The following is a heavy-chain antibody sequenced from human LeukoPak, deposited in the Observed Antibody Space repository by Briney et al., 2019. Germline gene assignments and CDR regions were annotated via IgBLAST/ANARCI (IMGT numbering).Heavy chain of an antibody. CDR1: GGSLSSYY. J-gene: IGHJ4*02. D-gene: IGHD3-22*01. V-gene: IGHV4-59*01. Sequence: SETLSLTCTVSGGSLSSYYWSWIRQPPGKGLEWIGYIYYSGSTNYNPSLKSRVTISVDTSKNQFSLKLGSVTAADTAVYYCARGEGYYYFDYWGQGTLVTVSS. CDR3: ARGEGYYYFDY. CDR2: IYYSGST.